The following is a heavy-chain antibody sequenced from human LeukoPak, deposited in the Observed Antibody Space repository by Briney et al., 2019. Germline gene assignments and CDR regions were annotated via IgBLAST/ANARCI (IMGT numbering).Heavy chain of an antibody. CDR1: GFTFSNAW. CDR3: TTDPDYGDYYFDY. V-gene: IGHV3-15*01. CDR2: IKSKTDGGTT. D-gene: IGHD4-17*01. Sequence: GGSLRLSCAASGFTFSNAWMSWVRQAPGKGLEWVGRIKSKTDGGTTDYAAPVKGRFTISRDDSKNTLYLQMNSLKTEDTAVYHCTTDPDYGDYYFDYWGQGTLVTVSS. J-gene: IGHJ4*02.